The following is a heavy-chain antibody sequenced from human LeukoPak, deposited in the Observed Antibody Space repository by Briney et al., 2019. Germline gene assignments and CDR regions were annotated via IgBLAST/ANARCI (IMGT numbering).Heavy chain of an antibody. D-gene: IGHD5-18*01. CDR1: GYRFTSYW. Sequence: GESLKISCKGSGYRFTSYWIAWVRQMPRKGLEWMGIIYPGDSNTKYSPSVEGQVTISVDKSISTAYLQWSSLKASDTALYYCARLGYHFGQGDYWGQGTLVTVSS. J-gene: IGHJ4*02. CDR2: IYPGDSNT. V-gene: IGHV5-51*01. CDR3: ARLGYHFGQGDY.